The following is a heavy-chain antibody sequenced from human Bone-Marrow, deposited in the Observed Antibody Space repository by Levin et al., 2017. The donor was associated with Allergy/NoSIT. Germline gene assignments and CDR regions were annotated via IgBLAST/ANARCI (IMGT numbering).Heavy chain of an antibody. V-gene: IGHV3-30-3*01. Sequence: GESLKISCGASGFIFKNYALHWVRQAPGKGLEWVAAISYTGADTYYADSVKGRFTISRDNSKDMLSLQMNSLSPEDSGIFYCARVLIVGSSEGALTTWGQGTVVIVSS. CDR3: ARVLIVGSSEGALTT. CDR2: ISYTGADT. J-gene: IGHJ3*01. D-gene: IGHD2-21*01. CDR1: GFIFKNYA.